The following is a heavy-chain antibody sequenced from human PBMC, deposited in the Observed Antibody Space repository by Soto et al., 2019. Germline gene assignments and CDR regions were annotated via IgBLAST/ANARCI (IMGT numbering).Heavy chain of an antibody. J-gene: IGHJ4*02. Sequence: QVQLVQSGAEVKKPGASVKVSCKASGYTFTSYGISWVRQAPGQGLEWMGWISAYNGNTNYAQKLQGRVTMTTDTSTSPAYMELRSLRSDDTAVYYCARDIGSYDILTGYFVRVDYWGQGTLVTVSS. D-gene: IGHD3-9*01. V-gene: IGHV1-18*01. CDR3: ARDIGSYDILTGYFVRVDY. CDR2: ISAYNGNT. CDR1: GYTFTSYG.